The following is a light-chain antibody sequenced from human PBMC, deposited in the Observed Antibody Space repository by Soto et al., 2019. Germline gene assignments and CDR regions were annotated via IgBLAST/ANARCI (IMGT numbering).Light chain of an antibody. V-gene: IGLV2-14*03. CDR3: SSYPNSPPLYV. Sequence: QSALTQPASVSGSPGQSITISCTGTSRDVGGYNYVSWYQHHPGKVPKLVIYDVSKRPSGVSDRFSGSKSGNTASLTISGFQAEDEVNYYCSSYPNSPPLYVFETGTKFTAL. CDR1: SRDVGGYNY. CDR2: DVS. J-gene: IGLJ1*01.